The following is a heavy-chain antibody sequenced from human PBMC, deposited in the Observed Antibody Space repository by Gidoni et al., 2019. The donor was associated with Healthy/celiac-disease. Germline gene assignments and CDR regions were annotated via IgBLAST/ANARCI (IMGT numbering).Heavy chain of an antibody. V-gene: IGHV3-9*01. CDR1: GFTFDDYA. CDR3: AKDFGYYDSSGQNAFDI. CDR2: ISWNSGSI. Sequence: EVQLVESGGGLVQPGRSLRLSCAASGFTFDDYARHWVRQAPGKGLEWVSGISWNSGSIGYADSVKGRFTISRDNAKNSLYLQMNSLRAEDTALYHCAKDFGYYDSSGQNAFDIWGQGTMVTVSS. J-gene: IGHJ3*02. D-gene: IGHD3-22*01.